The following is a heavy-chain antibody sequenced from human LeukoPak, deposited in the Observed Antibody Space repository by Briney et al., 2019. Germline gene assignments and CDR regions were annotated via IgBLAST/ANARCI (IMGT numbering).Heavy chain of an antibody. J-gene: IGHJ4*02. Sequence: PGGSLRLSCAASRFTFSSYWMSWVRQAPGKGLEWVANIKQDGSEKYYVDSVKGRFTIPRDNAKNSLYLQMNSLRAEDTAIYYCARDSGYYGLFDYWGQGTLVTVSS. CDR2: IKQDGSEK. CDR3: ARDSGYYGLFDY. CDR1: RFTFSSYW. V-gene: IGHV3-7*01. D-gene: IGHD3-22*01.